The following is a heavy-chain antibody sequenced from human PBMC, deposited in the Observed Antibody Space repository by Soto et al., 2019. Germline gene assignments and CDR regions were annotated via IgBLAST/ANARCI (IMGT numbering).Heavy chain of an antibody. D-gene: IGHD7-27*01. Sequence: XGSLRLSCEGAGCAFSSYGMHWVRQAPGKGLEWVALISHDGYNKDYADSVKGRFTVSRDNSENTLYLELNSLRAEDTAVYYCATLGWGKAFDYWGQGKLVTVSS. CDR1: GCAFSSYG. V-gene: IGHV3-30-3*01. J-gene: IGHJ4*02. CDR3: ATLGWGKAFDY. CDR2: ISHDGYNK.